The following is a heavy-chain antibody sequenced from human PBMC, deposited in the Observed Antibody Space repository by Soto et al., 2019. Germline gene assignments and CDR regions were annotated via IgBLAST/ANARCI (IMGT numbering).Heavy chain of an antibody. V-gene: IGHV1-18*01. Sequence: GASVKVSCKASGYTFTSYGISWVRQAPGQGLEWMGWISVYNDNTNYAQKHQGRVTMTTDTSTNTSYMELRSLRSDDTAVYYCARGNTINTSFDCWGQGTLVTVSS. CDR1: GYTFTSYG. CDR3: ARGNTINTSFDC. CDR2: ISVYNDNT. J-gene: IGHJ4*02. D-gene: IGHD3-3*01.